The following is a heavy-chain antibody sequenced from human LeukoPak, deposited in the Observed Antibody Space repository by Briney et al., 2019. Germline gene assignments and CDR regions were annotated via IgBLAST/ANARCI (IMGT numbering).Heavy chain of an antibody. V-gene: IGHV3-23*01. CDR2: IRGSGGNT. J-gene: IGHJ4*02. Sequence: PGGSLRLSCAASGFTARSNYMSSVREAPGKGLEWVSAIRGSGGNTYYADSVKGRFTISRDNSPNTLYLHMNSPRAEGTAIYYYAKEKMGYGGNYYGTFDYWGQGTLVTVSS. CDR1: GFTARSNY. CDR3: AKEKMGYGGNYYGTFDY. D-gene: IGHD1-26*01.